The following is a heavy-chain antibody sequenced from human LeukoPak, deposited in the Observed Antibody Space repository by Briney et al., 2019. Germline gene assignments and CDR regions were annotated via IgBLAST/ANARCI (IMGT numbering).Heavy chain of an antibody. V-gene: IGHV3-74*01. CDR2: INSDGSST. Sequence: GGSLRLSCAASGFTFSSYRMHWVRQAPGKGLVWVSRINSDGSSTSYADSVKGRFTISRDNAKNTLYLQMNSLRAEDTAVYYCASDYGSGSYYDCWGQGTLVTVSS. CDR1: GFTFSSYR. D-gene: IGHD3-10*01. CDR3: ASDYGSGSYYDC. J-gene: IGHJ4*02.